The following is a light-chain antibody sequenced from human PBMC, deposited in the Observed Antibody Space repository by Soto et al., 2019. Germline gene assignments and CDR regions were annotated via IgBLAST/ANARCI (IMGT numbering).Light chain of an antibody. CDR2: SVS. J-gene: IGKJ3*01. CDR3: QQSYKTPFT. Sequence: DIQMTQSPPSLSASVGDRVTITCRASQSISTYLNWYQWKPGKAPKLLIYSVSSLHSGVPSRFGGSGSGTDFTLTISSLQPEDGATYYCQQSYKTPFTFGPGTKVDI. CDR1: QSISTY. V-gene: IGKV1-39*01.